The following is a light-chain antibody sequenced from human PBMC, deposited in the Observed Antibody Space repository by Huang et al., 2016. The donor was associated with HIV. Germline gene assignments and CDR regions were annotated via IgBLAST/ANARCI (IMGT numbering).Light chain of an antibody. Sequence: DILLTQSPATLSVSPGERVTLACRAPQSVNFDLAWYQQRGGQAPRLRIYSASTRATGIPARFSGSGSGTEFTLTISSLQSEDFAIYYCQQYNNWPWTFGQGTEVEIK. CDR1: QSVNFD. J-gene: IGKJ1*01. CDR2: SAS. V-gene: IGKV3-15*01. CDR3: QQYNNWPWT.